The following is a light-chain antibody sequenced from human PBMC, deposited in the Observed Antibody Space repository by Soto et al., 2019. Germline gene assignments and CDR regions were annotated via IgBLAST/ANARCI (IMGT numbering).Light chain of an antibody. CDR3: QRRSNLQAT. CDR2: DAS. J-gene: IGKJ3*01. V-gene: IGKV3-11*01. CDR1: QSVSSY. Sequence: EIVLTQSPATLSLSPGERATLSCRASQSVSSYLAWYQQKPGQAPRLLISDASNRATGIPARFSGSGSGTDFTLTISSLEPEDFAVYYCQRRSNLQATFGPGTKVDI.